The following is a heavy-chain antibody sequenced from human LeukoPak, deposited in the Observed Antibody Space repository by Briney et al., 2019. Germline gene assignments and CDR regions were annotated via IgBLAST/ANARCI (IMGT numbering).Heavy chain of an antibody. CDR1: GFTVSTMY. D-gene: IGHD1-26*01. Sequence: PGVSLRLSCAASGFTVSTMYMSWVRQAPGKGLEWVPIIYRGGGTSYANSVKGRFIISRDNSKNTLYLQMNSLRAEDTAVYYCARGATTDVWGQGTIVTVSS. V-gene: IGHV3-53*01. CDR3: ARGATTDV. CDR2: IYRGGGT. J-gene: IGHJ6*02.